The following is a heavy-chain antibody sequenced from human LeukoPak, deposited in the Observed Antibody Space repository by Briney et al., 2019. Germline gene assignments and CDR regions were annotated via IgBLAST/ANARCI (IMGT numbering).Heavy chain of an antibody. CDR2: IYYSGST. Sequence: SETLSLTCSVSGGSISGYYWSWIRQPPGKGLERIGSIYYSGSTYYNPSLKSRVTISVDTSKNQFSLKLSSVTAADTAVYYCARPPKGDDAFDIWGQGTMVTVSS. J-gene: IGHJ3*02. CDR3: ARPPKGDDAFDI. D-gene: IGHD3-16*01. V-gene: IGHV4-39*01. CDR1: GGSISGYY.